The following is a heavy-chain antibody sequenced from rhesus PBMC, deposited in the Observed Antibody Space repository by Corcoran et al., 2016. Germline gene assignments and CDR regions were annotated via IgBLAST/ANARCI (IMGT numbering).Heavy chain of an antibody. Sequence: QVQLQESGPGLVKPSETLSLTCAVSGGSISSSNWWSWIRPPRGKGLEWIGNIGGSSGSTYYNPSLKSRVTISKDTSKNQFSLKLSSVTAADTAVYYCARQILLWNWYFDLWGPGTPITISS. CDR2: IGGSSGST. V-gene: IGHV4-65*02. CDR1: GGSISSSNW. D-gene: IGHD2-27*01. J-gene: IGHJ2*01. CDR3: ARQILLWNWYFDL.